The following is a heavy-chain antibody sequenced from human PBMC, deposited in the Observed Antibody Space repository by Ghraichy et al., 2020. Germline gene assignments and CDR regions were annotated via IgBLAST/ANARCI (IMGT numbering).Heavy chain of an antibody. Sequence: GGSQRLSCAASGFTFSSYDMHWVRQATGKGLEWVSAIGTAGDPYYPGSVKGRFTISRENAKNSLYLQMNSLRAGDTAVYYCARGYDSSGYYSTFDYWYFDLWGRGTLVTVSS. CDR3: ARGYDSSGYYSTFDYWYFDL. D-gene: IGHD3-22*01. CDR2: IGTAGDP. CDR1: GFTFSSYD. J-gene: IGHJ2*01. V-gene: IGHV3-13*05.